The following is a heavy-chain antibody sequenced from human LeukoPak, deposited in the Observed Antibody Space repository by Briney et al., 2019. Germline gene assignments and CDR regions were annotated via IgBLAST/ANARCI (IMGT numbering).Heavy chain of an antibody. Sequence: PGGSLRLSCAASGFTFSGSAMHWVRQASGKGLEWVGRIRSKANSYATAYAASVKGRFTISRDDSKNTAYLQMNSLKTEDTAVYYCTRHLAAPDSGYWGQGTLVTVSS. CDR2: IRSKANSYAT. CDR3: TRHLAAPDSGY. J-gene: IGHJ4*02. D-gene: IGHD1-26*01. V-gene: IGHV3-73*01. CDR1: GFTFSGSA.